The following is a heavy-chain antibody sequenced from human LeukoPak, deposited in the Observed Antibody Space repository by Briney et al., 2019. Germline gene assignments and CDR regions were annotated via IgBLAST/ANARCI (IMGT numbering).Heavy chain of an antibody. Sequence: ASVKVSCKASGYTFTGYYMHWVRQAPGQGLEWMGWINPNSGGTNYAQKFQGRVTMTRDTSTSTVYMELSSLRSEDTAVYYCAREGVDTAMVLLDYWGQGTLVTVSS. CDR3: AREGVDTAMVLLDY. CDR2: INPNSGGT. J-gene: IGHJ4*02. CDR1: GYTFTGYY. V-gene: IGHV1-2*02. D-gene: IGHD5-18*01.